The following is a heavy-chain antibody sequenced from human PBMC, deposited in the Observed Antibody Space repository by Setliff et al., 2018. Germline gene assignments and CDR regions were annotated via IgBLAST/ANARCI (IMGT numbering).Heavy chain of an antibody. D-gene: IGHD2-15*01. V-gene: IGHV3-33*03. CDR3: SKDQGTGYCSGGSCYLFEH. CDR1: GFTFRNYG. CDR2: IWFDGGNE. Sequence: GGSLRLSCAASGFTFRNYGMHWVRQAPGKGPEWVAVIWFDGGNEFYADSVRGRFTISRDNSKNMLYLQMDSLRVEDTAVYYCSKDQGTGYCSGGSCYLFEHWGQGVQVTVSS. J-gene: IGHJ4*02.